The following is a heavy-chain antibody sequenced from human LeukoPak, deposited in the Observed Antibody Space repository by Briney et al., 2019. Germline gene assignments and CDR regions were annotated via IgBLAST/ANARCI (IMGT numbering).Heavy chain of an antibody. D-gene: IGHD4-11*01. CDR2: INHSGST. J-gene: IGHJ5*02. CDR3: ARGLKSEQQLGGINWYDP. V-gene: IGHV4-34*01. CDR1: GGSFSGYY. Sequence: SETLSLTCAVYGGSFSGYYWSWIRQPPGKGLEWIGEINHSGSTNYNPSLKSRVTISVDTSKNQFSLKLSSVTAADTAVYYCARGLKSEQQLGGINWYDPWDQGTLVTVSS.